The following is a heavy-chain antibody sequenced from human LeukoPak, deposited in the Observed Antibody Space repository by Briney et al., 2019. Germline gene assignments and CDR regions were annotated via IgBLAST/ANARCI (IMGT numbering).Heavy chain of an antibody. Sequence: PSETLSLTCTVSGGSISSYYWSWIRQPPGKGLEWIGYIYYSGSTNYNPSLKSRVTISVDTSKNQFSLKLSSVTAADTALYYCSRGIVDGDYFDYWGQGTLVTVSS. CDR3: SRGIVDGDYFDY. CDR1: GGSISSYY. D-gene: IGHD2-15*01. CDR2: IYYSGST. V-gene: IGHV4-59*01. J-gene: IGHJ4*02.